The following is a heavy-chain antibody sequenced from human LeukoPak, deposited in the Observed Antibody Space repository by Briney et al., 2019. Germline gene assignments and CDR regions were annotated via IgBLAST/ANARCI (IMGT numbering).Heavy chain of an antibody. D-gene: IGHD3-16*02. CDR1: GFTFSSYG. CDR3: AKEVLKEFSPTYYFDY. V-gene: IGHV3-30*02. CDR2: IRYDGSNK. Sequence: PGGSLRLSCAASGFTFSSYGMHWVRQAPGKWLGWVAFIRYDGSNKYYADSVKGRFTISRDNSKNTLYLQMNSLRAEDTAVYYCAKEVLKEFSPTYYFDYWGQGTLVTVSS. J-gene: IGHJ4*02.